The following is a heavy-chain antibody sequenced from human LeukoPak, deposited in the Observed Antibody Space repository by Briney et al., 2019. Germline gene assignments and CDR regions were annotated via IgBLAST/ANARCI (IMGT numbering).Heavy chain of an antibody. Sequence: TSVKVSCKAFGFTFTSSAVQWVRQARGQRLEWIGWIVVGSGNTNYAQKFQERVTITRDMSTSTAYMELSSLRSEDTAVYYCAARYSGYEIDYWGQGTLVTVSS. CDR1: GFTFTSSA. J-gene: IGHJ4*02. CDR3: AARYSGYEIDY. CDR2: IVVGSGNT. V-gene: IGHV1-58*01. D-gene: IGHD5-12*01.